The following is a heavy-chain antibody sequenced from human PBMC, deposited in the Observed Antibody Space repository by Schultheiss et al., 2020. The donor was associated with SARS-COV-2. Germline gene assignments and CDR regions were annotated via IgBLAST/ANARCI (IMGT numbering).Heavy chain of an antibody. CDR1: GFTFGDYA. J-gene: IGHJ4*02. V-gene: IGHV3-49*03. Sequence: GESLKISCTASGFTFGDYAMSWFRQAPGKGLEWVGFIRSKAYGGTTEYAASVKGRFTISRDDSRNSLYLQMNSLKTEDTAVYYCAKKVGAVADYWGQGILVTVSS. D-gene: IGHD6-19*01. CDR3: AKKVGAVADY. CDR2: IRSKAYGGTT.